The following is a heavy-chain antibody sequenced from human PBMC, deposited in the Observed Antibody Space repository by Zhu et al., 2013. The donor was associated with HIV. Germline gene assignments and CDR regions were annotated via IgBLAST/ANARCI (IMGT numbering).Heavy chain of an antibody. J-gene: IGHJ4*02. Sequence: QVHLVQSGAEVKRPGSAVKVSCTAPGGTIDIYAITWVRQAPGQGLEWMGWISGNNDDTNIAQRFQGRVSMTTDTSTSTAYMELRSLRSDDTAVYYCARGVAAAGPFFDYWGQGTLVTVSS. CDR3: ARGVAAAGPFFDY. CDR1: GGTIDIYA. CDR2: ISGNNDDT. D-gene: IGHD6-13*01. V-gene: IGHV1-18*01.